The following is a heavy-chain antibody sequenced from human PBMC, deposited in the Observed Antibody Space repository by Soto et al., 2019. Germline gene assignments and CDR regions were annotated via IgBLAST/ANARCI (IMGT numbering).Heavy chain of an antibody. CDR2: IFSNDEK. D-gene: IGHD6-19*01. CDR3: ARILFGRSVAGGYFYMDV. V-gene: IGHV2-26*01. Sequence: HVTLKESGPVLVKRTETLTLTCTVSGFSLSNGKVGVSWIRQHPGKALEWLAHIFSNDEKSYRTSLKSRLTISEDTSKSQVVLTMTNVDPVDTATYYCARILFGRSVAGGYFYMDVWGKGTTVTVSS. J-gene: IGHJ6*03. CDR1: GFSLSNGKVG.